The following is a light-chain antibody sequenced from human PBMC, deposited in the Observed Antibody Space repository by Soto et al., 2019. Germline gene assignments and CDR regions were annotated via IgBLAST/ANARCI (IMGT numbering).Light chain of an antibody. V-gene: IGKV3-11*01. CDR3: QQRSNWPIT. CDR2: DAS. Sequence: EIVLTQSPATLSLSPGERATLSCRASQTISSYLAWYQHKPGQAPRLLIYDASNRATGIPARFSGGGSGTDFTLTISSLEPEDFAVYYCQQRSNWPITFGQGTRLEI. CDR1: QTISSY. J-gene: IGKJ5*01.